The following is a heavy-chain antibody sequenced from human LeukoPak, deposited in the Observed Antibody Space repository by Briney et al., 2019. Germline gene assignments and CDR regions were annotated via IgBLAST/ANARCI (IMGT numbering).Heavy chain of an antibody. J-gene: IGHJ4*02. D-gene: IGHD3-22*01. CDR3: AKTYYYDSSGYYNYFDH. CDR2: INHSGST. CDR1: GGSFSGYY. V-gene: IGHV4-34*01. Sequence: SETLSLTCAVYGGSFSGYYWSWIRQPPGKGLEWIGEINHSGSTNYNPSLKSRVTISVDTSKNQFSLKLSSVTAADTAVYYCAKTYYYDSSGYYNYFDHWGQGTLVTVSS.